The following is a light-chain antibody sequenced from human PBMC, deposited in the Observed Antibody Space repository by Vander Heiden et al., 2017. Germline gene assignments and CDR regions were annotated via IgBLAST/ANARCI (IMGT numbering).Light chain of an antibody. J-gene: IGLJ3*02. Sequence: QSVLTQPPSVSGAPGQRVTISCTGSRSNIGAGCDVHWYQQLPGAAPKLLIYGKSNRPSGVPDRFSDSKSDTSASLAITGLQAEDEADYYCQSYDSSLSAWVFGGGTKLTV. CDR2: GKS. V-gene: IGLV1-40*01. CDR3: QSYDSSLSAWV. CDR1: RSNIGAGCD.